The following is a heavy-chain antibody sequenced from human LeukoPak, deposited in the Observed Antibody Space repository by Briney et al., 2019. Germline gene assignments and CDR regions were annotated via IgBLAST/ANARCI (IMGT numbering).Heavy chain of an antibody. CDR3: ASYPFEGFDY. V-gene: IGHV3-30*02. CDR2: IRYDGSNK. D-gene: IGHD1-26*01. J-gene: IGHJ4*02. Sequence: PGGSLRLSCGASGFTFSSYGMHWVRQAPGKGLEWVAFIRYDGSNKYYADSVKGRFTISRDNSKYTLYLQMNSLRAEDTAVYYCASYPFEGFDYWGQGTLVTVSS. CDR1: GFTFSSYG.